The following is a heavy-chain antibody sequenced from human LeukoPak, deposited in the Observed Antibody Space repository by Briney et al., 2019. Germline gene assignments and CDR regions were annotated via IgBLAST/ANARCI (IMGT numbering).Heavy chain of an antibody. CDR3: AKSPEVVVLVYWFDP. V-gene: IGHV3-23*01. Sequence: GGSLRLSCAASGFTFSSYGMSWVRQAPGKGLEWVSSISGSGGSTHYADSVKSWFTISRDNSKSTLYLQISSLRAEDTAVYYCAKSPEVVVLVYWFDPWGQGTLVTVSS. CDR2: ISGSGGST. D-gene: IGHD3-22*01. J-gene: IGHJ5*02. CDR1: GFTFSSYG.